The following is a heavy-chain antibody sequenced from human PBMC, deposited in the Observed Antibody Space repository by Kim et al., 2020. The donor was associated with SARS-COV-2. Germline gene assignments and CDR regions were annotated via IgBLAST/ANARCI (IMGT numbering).Heavy chain of an antibody. CDR1: GGTFSSYA. Sequence: SVKVSCKASGGTFSSYAISWVRQAPGQGLEWMGGIIPIFGTANYAQKFQGRVTITADESTSTAYMELSSLRSEDTAVYYCASAGDGEWLFYLCWGQGTLVTVSS. CDR2: IIPIFGTA. D-gene: IGHD3-3*01. CDR3: ASAGDGEWLFYLC. J-gene: IGHJ4*02. V-gene: IGHV1-69*13.